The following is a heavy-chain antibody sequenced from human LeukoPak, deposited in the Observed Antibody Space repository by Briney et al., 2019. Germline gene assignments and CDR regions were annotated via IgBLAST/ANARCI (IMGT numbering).Heavy chain of an antibody. J-gene: IGHJ4*02. Sequence: GGSLRLSCAASGFTFNNFPMSWVRQVPGKGLEWVSAISGSGGSTYYADSVKGRFTISRDNSKNTLYLQMNSLRAEDTAVYYCAKGGSGWQWGQGTLVTVSS. CDR1: GFTFNNFP. V-gene: IGHV3-23*01. CDR2: ISGSGGST. D-gene: IGHD6-19*01. CDR3: AKGGSGWQ.